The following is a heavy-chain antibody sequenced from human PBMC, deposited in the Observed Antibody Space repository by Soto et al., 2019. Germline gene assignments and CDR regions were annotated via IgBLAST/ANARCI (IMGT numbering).Heavy chain of an antibody. V-gene: IGHV1-8*02. D-gene: IGHD6-13*01. CDR1: VYDFTAYD. CDR3: VRGPSPRAPAGGTPYYYAMDV. Sequence: QVQLVQSGAEVKQSGASVKVSCKASVYDFTAYDINWVRQASGQGLEWIGWMNPINGATGSARRFQGRVSMTRNTATGTAYLELISLMSDDTAVYYFVRGPSPRAPAGGTPYYYAMDVWGQGTTVTVSS. J-gene: IGHJ6*02. CDR2: MNPINGAT.